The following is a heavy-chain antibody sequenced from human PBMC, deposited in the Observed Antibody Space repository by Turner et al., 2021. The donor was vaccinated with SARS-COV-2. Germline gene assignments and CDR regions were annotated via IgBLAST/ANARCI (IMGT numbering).Heavy chain of an antibody. J-gene: IGHJ4*02. Sequence: QITLTESGPTLVNPTQTLTLTCTFSGFSLTTSGVGVVWIRQPPGKALEWLALVYWNNEKRYSPSLKRRVTITKDTSKNQVVLTMTNVDPLDTATYFCTHTPGFGSSDFWGQGTLVTVSP. D-gene: IGHD3-10*01. CDR1: GFSLTTSGVG. V-gene: IGHV2-5*01. CDR3: THTPGFGSSDF. CDR2: VYWNNEK.